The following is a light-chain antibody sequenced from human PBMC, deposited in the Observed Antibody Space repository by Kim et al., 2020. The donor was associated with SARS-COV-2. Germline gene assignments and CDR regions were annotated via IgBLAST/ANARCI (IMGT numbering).Light chain of an antibody. CDR1: QNIITS. CDR2: AAS. J-gene: IGKJ2*03. V-gene: IGKV1-39*01. Sequence: SASVGDTVTITCRASQNIITSLNWYQHKSGKAPKVLIYAASTLQSGVPSRFSATGSRTDFTLTISSLQAEDSATYYCQQSLRLPFSFGQGTKLEI. CDR3: QQSLRLPFS.